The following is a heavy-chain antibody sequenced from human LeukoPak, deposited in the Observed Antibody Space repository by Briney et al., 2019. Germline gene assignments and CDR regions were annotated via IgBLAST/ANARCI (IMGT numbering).Heavy chain of an antibody. D-gene: IGHD5-18*01. V-gene: IGHV3-23*01. CDR2: IGESGHTT. CDR3: AKVHVDPANFDY. Sequence: GGSLRLSCAASGFTFSSYAMNWVRQAPGKGLEWVSAIGESGHTTYYADSVKGRFTTSRANSKNTLSLQMNSLRAEDTAVYYCAKVHVDPANFDYWGQGTLVTVSS. J-gene: IGHJ4*02. CDR1: GFTFSSYA.